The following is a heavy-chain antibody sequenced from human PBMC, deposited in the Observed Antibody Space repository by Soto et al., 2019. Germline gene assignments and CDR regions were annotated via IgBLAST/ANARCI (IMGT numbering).Heavy chain of an antibody. Sequence: PSETLSLTCTVSGGSISSYYWSWIRQPPGKGLEWIGYIYYSGSTNYNPSLKSRVTISVDTSKNQFSLKLSSVTAADTAVYYCQLGYYDSSGYYIDSWGPGTLVTVSS. CDR3: QLGYYDSSGYYIDS. J-gene: IGHJ4*02. CDR1: GGSISSYY. D-gene: IGHD3-22*01. V-gene: IGHV4-59*01. CDR2: IYYSGST.